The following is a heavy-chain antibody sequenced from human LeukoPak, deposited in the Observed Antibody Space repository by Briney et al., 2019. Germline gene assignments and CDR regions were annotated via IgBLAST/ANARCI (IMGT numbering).Heavy chain of an antibody. Sequence: GRSLRLSCAASGFTFSSYGMHWVRQAPGEGLEWVAVISYGGSNKYYADSVKGRFTISRDNSKNTLYLQMNSPGAEDTAVYYCAKDLRSGWESDIDYWGQGTLVTVSS. J-gene: IGHJ4*02. CDR3: AKDLRSGWESDIDY. CDR2: ISYGGSNK. D-gene: IGHD6-19*01. V-gene: IGHV3-30*18. CDR1: GFTFSSYG.